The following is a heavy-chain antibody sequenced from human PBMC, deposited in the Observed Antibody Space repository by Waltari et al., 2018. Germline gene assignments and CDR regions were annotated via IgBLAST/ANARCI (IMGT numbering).Heavy chain of an antibody. CDR3: AREAREGWFDP. V-gene: IGHV3-33*01. J-gene: IGHJ5*02. Sequence: QVQLVESGGGVVQPGRSLRLSCAASGFTFSSYGMHWVRQAPGKGLGWVEVIWYDGNNKYYADSGKGRFTIARDNSKNTRYLQMNSLRAEDTAVYYCAREAREGWFDPWGQGTLVTVSS. CDR2: IWYDGNNK. CDR1: GFTFSSYG.